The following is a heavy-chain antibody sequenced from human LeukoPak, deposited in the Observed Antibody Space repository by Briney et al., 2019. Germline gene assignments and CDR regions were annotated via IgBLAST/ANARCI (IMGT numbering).Heavy chain of an antibody. CDR2: ISSSGSTI. J-gene: IGHJ5*02. CDR3: ARESGYSYDNWFDP. Sequence: GGSLRLSCAASGFTFSSYEMNWVRQAPGKGLEWVSYISSSGSTIYYADSVKGRFTISRDNAKNSLYLQMNSLRAEDTAVYYCARESGYSYDNWFDPWGQGTLVTVSS. V-gene: IGHV3-48*03. D-gene: IGHD5-18*01. CDR1: GFTFSSYE.